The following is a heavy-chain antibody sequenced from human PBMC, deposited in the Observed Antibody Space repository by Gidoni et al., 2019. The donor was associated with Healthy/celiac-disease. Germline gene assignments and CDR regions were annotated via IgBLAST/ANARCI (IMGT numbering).Heavy chain of an antibody. CDR1: GFTFSSYA. CDR3: AKRFLEWLPHPYYYGMDV. D-gene: IGHD3-3*01. V-gene: IGHV3-23*01. CDR2: ISGSGGST. Sequence: EVQLLESGGGLVQPGGSLRLSCAASGFTFSSYAMSWVRQAPGKGLEWVSAISGSGGSTYYADSVKGRFTISRDNSKNTLYLQMNSLRAEDTAVYYCAKRFLEWLPHPYYYGMDVWGQGTTVTVSS. J-gene: IGHJ6*02.